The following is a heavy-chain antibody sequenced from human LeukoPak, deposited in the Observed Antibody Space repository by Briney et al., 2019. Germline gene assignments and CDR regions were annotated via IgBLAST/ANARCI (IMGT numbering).Heavy chain of an antibody. CDR3: ARIGSYPYYFDY. Sequence: GGSLRLSCAASGFTFSDYYISWIRQAPGKGLEWVSYISSSGSTIYYADSVKGRFTISRDNAKNSLYLQMSSLRAEDTAVYYCARIGSYPYYFDYWGQGALVTVSS. J-gene: IGHJ4*02. D-gene: IGHD1-26*01. CDR1: GFTFSDYY. CDR2: ISSSGSTI. V-gene: IGHV3-11*04.